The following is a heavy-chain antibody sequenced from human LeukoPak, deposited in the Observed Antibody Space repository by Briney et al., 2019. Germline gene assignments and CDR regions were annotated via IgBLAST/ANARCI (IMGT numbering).Heavy chain of an antibody. CDR3: ALGEWELPGFAYFDY. V-gene: IGHV3-74*01. CDR1: GFTFSAYW. CDR2: VDTDGSTV. J-gene: IGHJ4*02. Sequence: GGSLRLSCAASGFTFSAYWMNWVRQGPGKGLVWVARVDTDGSTVNYADSVKGRFTTSRDNSKNTLYLQMNSLRAEDTAVYYCALGEWELPGFAYFDYWGQGTLVTVSS. D-gene: IGHD1-26*01.